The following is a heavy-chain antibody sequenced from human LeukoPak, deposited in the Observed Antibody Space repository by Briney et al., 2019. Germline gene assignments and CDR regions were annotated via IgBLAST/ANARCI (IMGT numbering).Heavy chain of an antibody. D-gene: IGHD3-16*01. Sequence: SVKVSCKASGDTFSNYAITWVRQAPGQGLEWMGGIVPMFGARNYAQKFQGGVTISTDESLSTAYMEVSSLRFEDTAVYYCARGPWFWHPGGEYYYYMDVWGKGTTVTVSS. CDR3: ARGPWFWHPGGEYYYYMDV. V-gene: IGHV1-69*05. CDR2: IVPMFGAR. J-gene: IGHJ6*03. CDR1: GDTFSNYA.